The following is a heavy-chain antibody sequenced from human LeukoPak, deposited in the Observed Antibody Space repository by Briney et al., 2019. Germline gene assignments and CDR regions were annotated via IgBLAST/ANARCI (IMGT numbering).Heavy chain of an antibody. CDR3: ARVRMVYFDY. J-gene: IGHJ4*02. Sequence: PGGSLRLSCAASGFTFSSYAMHWVRQAPGKGLERVAVISYDGSNKYYADSVKGRFTISRDNSKNTLYLQMNSLRAEDTAVYYCARVRMVYFDYWGQGTLVTVSS. D-gene: IGHD3-10*01. CDR1: GFTFSSYA. V-gene: IGHV3-30-3*01. CDR2: ISYDGSNK.